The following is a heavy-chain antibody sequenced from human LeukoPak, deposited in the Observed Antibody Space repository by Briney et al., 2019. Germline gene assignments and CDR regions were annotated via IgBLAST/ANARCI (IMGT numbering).Heavy chain of an antibody. CDR3: ARGPKLWFGEL. D-gene: IGHD3-10*01. V-gene: IGHV4-34*01. Sequence: PSETLSLTCAVYGGSFSGYYWSWIRQPPGKGLEWIGEINHSGSTNYNPSLKSRVTISVDTSKNQFSLKLSSVTAADTAVYYCARGPKLWFGELWGQGTLVTVSA. CDR1: GGSFSGYY. CDR2: INHSGST. J-gene: IGHJ4*02.